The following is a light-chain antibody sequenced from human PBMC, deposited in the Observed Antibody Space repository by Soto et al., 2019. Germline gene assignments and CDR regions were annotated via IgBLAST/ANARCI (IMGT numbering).Light chain of an antibody. Sequence: QSVLTQPPSVSGAPGQRVTISCTGSSSNIGADYGVHWYQHLPGTAPRLLMYRNRNRPSGVPDRFSGSKSGTSASLATTGLQAEDEADYYCQSYDSSLSAYVFGTGTKLTVL. V-gene: IGLV1-40*01. CDR1: SSNIGADYG. J-gene: IGLJ1*01. CDR2: RNR. CDR3: QSYDSSLSAYV.